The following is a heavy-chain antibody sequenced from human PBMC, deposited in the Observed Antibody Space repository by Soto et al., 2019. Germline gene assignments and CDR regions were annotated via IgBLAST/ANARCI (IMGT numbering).Heavy chain of an antibody. D-gene: IGHD3-22*01. CDR2: IDPGDSNI. CDR1: GYIFSDYW. J-gene: IGHJ4*02. Sequence: PGESLKISCKGSGYIFSDYWITWVRQMPGKGLEWMGRIDPGDSNIDYSPSFQGHVTMSTDMSISTAYLQWSSLKASDTAMYYRARLVSSGYYYNYWGQGTLVTVSS. V-gene: IGHV5-10-1*01. CDR3: ARLVSSGYYYNY.